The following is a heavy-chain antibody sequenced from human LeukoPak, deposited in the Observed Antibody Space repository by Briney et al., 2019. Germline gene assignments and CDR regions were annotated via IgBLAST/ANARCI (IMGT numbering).Heavy chain of an antibody. J-gene: IGHJ6*04. CDR3: CGGEDTAMTDV. V-gene: IGHV1-2*02. CDR2: INSNSGGT. CDR1: GYTFTGNY. D-gene: IGHD5-18*01. Sequence: ASVKVSCKASGYTFTGNYMHWGRQAPGQRLEWMGWINSNSGGTNNAQQFQGRVTTTRATYTSTASMLLCSMRTDATAVYYCCGGEDTAMTDVWGKGTTVTVPS.